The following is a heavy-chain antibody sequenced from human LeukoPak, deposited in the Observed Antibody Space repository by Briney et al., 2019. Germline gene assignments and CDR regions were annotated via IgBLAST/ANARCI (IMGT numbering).Heavy chain of an antibody. CDR2: IYSGGST. CDR1: GFTVSSNY. CDR3: ARDGLGSWNAFDI. D-gene: IGHD1-26*01. J-gene: IGHJ3*02. Sequence: GGSLRLSCAASGFTVSSNYMSWVRQAPGKGLEWVSVIYSGGSTYYADSVKGRFTISRDNSKNTLYLQMNSLRAEDTAVYYCARDGLGSWNAFDIWGQGTMVTVSS. V-gene: IGHV3-66*01.